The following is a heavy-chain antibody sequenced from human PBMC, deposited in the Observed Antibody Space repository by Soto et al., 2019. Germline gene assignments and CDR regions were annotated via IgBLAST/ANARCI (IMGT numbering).Heavy chain of an antibody. V-gene: IGHV1-8*01. CDR2: MNPNSGNT. D-gene: IGHD3-10*01. CDR1: GYTFTSYD. Sequence: ASVKVSCKASGYTFTSYDINWVRQATGQGLEWMGWMNPNSGNTGYAQKFQGRVTMTRNTSISTAYMELSSLRSEDTAVYYCARENPMVRGVKGDYWGQGTLVTVSS. J-gene: IGHJ4*02. CDR3: ARENPMVRGVKGDY.